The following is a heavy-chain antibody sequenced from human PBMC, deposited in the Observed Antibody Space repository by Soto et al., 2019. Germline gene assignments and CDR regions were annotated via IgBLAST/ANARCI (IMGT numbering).Heavy chain of an antibody. D-gene: IGHD1-26*01. V-gene: IGHV3-30*04. CDR1: GFTFSSCA. CDR2: ISYDGSNK. Sequence: PGGSLRLSCAASGFTFSSCAMHWVRQAPGKGLEWVAVISYDGSNKYYADSVKGRFTISRDNSKNTLYLQMNSLRAEDTAVYYCAKAEYSGSYFDYWGQGTLVTVSS. CDR3: AKAEYSGSYFDY. J-gene: IGHJ4*02.